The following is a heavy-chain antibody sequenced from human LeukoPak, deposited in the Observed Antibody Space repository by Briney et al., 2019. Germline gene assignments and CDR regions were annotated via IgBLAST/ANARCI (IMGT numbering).Heavy chain of an antibody. CDR3: ARGGNTLVFYYYYGMDV. J-gene: IGHJ6*02. CDR1: VSIFTSYD. D-gene: IGHD3-9*01. Sequence: ALGRVCRSPSVSIFTSYDHNRVREPPGQGLEQKRWLHINGGNTGYAQKFQGRVTMTRNTSTSTAYMELSSLRSEDTAVYYCARGGNTLVFYYYYGMDVWGQGTTVTVSS. V-gene: IGHV1-8*01. CDR2: LHINGGNT.